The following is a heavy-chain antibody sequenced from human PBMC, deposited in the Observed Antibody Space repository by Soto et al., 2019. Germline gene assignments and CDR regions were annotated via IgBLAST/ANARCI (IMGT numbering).Heavy chain of an antibody. Sequence: GGSLRLSCAASGFTFSNYAMSWVRQAPGMGLEWVSTLGVRSTYYADSVKGRFTISRDNSNNALYLQMNSLRVGDTAVYYCAKGTLVKPPGSRAFYVWGQGLMVTVSS. V-gene: IGHV3-23*01. J-gene: IGHJ3*01. D-gene: IGHD3-10*01. CDR2: LGVRST. CDR1: GFTFSNYA. CDR3: AKGTLVKPPGSRAFYV.